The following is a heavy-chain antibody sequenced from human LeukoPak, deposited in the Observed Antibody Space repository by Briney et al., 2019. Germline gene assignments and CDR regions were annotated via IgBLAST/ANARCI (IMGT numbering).Heavy chain of an antibody. J-gene: IGHJ3*02. CDR3: ARARLTDYVWGRRTFDI. CDR2: ISSSGSTI. V-gene: IGHV3-48*03. CDR1: GFPFRSYT. D-gene: IGHD3-16*01. Sequence: GGSLRLSCTASGFPFRSYTMNWVRQAPGKGLEWVSYISSSGSTIYYADSVKGRFTISRDNAKKSLYLQMNSLRAEDTAVYYCARARLTDYVWGRRTFDIWGQGTMVTVSS.